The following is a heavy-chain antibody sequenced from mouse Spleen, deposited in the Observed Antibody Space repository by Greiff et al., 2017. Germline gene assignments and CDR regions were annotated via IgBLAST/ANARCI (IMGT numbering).Heavy chain of an antibody. CDR1: GFTFSDYY. J-gene: IGHJ4*01. V-gene: IGHV5-16*01. CDR2: INYDGSST. Sequence: EVKVVESEGGLVQPGSSMKLSCTASGFTFSDYYMAWVRQVPEKGLEWVANINYDGSSTYYLVSLKSRFIISRDNAKNILYLQMSSLKSEDTATYYCARDGGYPYYYAMDYWGQGTSVTVSS. CDR3: ARDGGYPYYYAMDY. D-gene: IGHD2-2*01.